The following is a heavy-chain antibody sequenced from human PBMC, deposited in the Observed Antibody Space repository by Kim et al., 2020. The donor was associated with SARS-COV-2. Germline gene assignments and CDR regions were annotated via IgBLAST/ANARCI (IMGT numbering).Heavy chain of an antibody. CDR3: AREHDYGEY. CDR2: IYSGGSST. V-gene: IGHV3-23*03. D-gene: IGHD4-17*01. CDR1: GFTFSSYA. Sequence: GGSLRLSCAASGFTFSSYAMSWVRQAPGKGLEWVSVIYSGGSSTYYADSVKGRFTISRDNSKNTLYLQMNSLRAEDTAVYYCAREHDYGEYWGQGTLVTVSS. J-gene: IGHJ4*02.